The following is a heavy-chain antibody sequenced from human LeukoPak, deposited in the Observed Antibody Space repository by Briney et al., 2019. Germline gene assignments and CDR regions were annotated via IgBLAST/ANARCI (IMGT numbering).Heavy chain of an antibody. J-gene: IGHJ4*02. CDR1: GIILRSYS. CDR2: ISSFSGTI. D-gene: IGHD5-12*01. Sequence: GGSLRLSCVASGIILRSYSMNWVRQAPGKGLEWVSYISSFSGTINYADSVKGRFTMSRDNAKSSLYLHMNSLRVEDTAVYYCARDLGGYSGPSAYWGQGTLVSVSS. CDR3: ARDLGGYSGPSAY. V-gene: IGHV3-48*04.